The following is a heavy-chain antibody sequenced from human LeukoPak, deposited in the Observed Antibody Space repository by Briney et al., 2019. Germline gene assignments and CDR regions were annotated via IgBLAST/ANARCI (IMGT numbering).Heavy chain of an antibody. CDR1: GFHFSAYD. CDR3: AGYGDYPY. J-gene: IGHJ4*02. V-gene: IGHV3-69-1*01. D-gene: IGHD4-17*01. Sequence: GGSLRLSCAASGFHFSAYDMHWVRQAPGEGLEWVAYFGHSGTIYYADSVRGRFTISRDNAKNSLNLQMNSLRADDTAVYYCAGYGDYPYWGQGTPVTVSS. CDR2: FGHSGTI.